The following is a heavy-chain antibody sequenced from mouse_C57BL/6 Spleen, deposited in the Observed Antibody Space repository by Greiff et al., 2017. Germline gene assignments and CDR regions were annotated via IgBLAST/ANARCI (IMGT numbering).Heavy chain of an antibody. V-gene: IGHV2-5*01. J-gene: IGHJ1*03. Sequence: QVQLQQSGPGLVQPSQSLSITCTVSGFSLTSYGVHWVHQSPGKGLEWLGVIWRGGSTDYNAAFMSRLSITKDNSKSQVFFKMNSLQADDTAIYYCAKTPYGSLWYFDVWGTGTTVTVSS. CDR3: AKTPYGSLWYFDV. CDR1: GFSLTSYG. CDR2: IWRGGST. D-gene: IGHD1-1*01.